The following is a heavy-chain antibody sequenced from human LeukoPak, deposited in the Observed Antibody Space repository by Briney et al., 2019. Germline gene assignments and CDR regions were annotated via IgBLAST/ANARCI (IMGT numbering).Heavy chain of an antibody. V-gene: IGHV3-74*01. CDR3: AREDYYGSGSYYPSAIDY. Sequence: GGSLRLSCAASGFTFSSYWMHWVRQVPNQGLMWVSRINSDETISEYVDSVNGRFTISRDNAKNSLYLQMNSLRAEDTAVYYCAREDYYGSGSYYPSAIDYWGQGTLVTVSS. CDR1: GFTFSSYW. D-gene: IGHD3-10*01. J-gene: IGHJ4*02. CDR2: INSDETIS.